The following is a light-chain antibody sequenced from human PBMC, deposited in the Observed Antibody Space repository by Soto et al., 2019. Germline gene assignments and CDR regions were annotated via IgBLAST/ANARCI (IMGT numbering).Light chain of an antibody. Sequence: DIQMTQSPSTLSGSVEDEFTITFRASQTISSWLAWYQQKPGKAPKLLIYKASTLKSGVPSRFSGSGSGTEFTLTISSLQPDDFATYYCQHYNSYSEAYGQGTKVDI. CDR1: QTISSW. J-gene: IGKJ1*01. CDR2: KAS. V-gene: IGKV1-5*03. CDR3: QHYNSYSEA.